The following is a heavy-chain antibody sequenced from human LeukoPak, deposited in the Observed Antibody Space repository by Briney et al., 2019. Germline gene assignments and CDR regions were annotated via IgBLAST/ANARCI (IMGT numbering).Heavy chain of an antibody. D-gene: IGHD5-12*01. CDR3: ARGGSGYDSPPFDY. J-gene: IGHJ4*02. CDR2: IYSGGST. Sequence: GGSLRLSCAASGFTVSSNYMSWVRQAPGKGLEWVSVIYSGGSTYYADSVKGRFTISRDNSKNTLYLQMNSLRAEDTAVHYCARGGSGYDSPPFDYWGQGTLVTVSS. V-gene: IGHV3-53*01. CDR1: GFTVSSNY.